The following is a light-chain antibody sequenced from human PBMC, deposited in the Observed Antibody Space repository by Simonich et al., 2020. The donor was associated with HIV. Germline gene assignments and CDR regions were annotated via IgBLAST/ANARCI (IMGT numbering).Light chain of an antibody. J-gene: IGKJ1*01. Sequence: EIVLTQSPATLSLSPGERATLSCRASQSVSSHLAWYQQKPGQAPRLLIPDVSNRATGIPARFSGSGSGTDFTLTISSLESEDFAVYYCQQMKTFGQGTKVEIK. V-gene: IGKV3-11*01. CDR1: QSVSSH. CDR2: DVS. CDR3: QQMKT.